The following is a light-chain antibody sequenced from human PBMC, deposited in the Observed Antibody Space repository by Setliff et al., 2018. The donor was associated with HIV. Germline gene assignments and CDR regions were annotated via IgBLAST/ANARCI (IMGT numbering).Light chain of an antibody. J-gene: IGLJ2*01. CDR1: HTDIGAYNY. Sequence: QSVLAQPASVSGSPGQSITISCSGSHTDIGAYNYVSWYQQHPGKVPRLIIYEVSHRPSGVSDRISGAKSGNTASLFISGLQAEDEATYYCSSYSTSNTLVLFGGGTNVTVL. V-gene: IGLV2-14*03. CDR3: SSYSTSNTLVL. CDR2: EVS.